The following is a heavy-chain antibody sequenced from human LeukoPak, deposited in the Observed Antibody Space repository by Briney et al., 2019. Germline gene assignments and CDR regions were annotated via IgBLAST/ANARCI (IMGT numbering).Heavy chain of an antibody. Sequence: GGSLRLSCAASGFSFSDYYMTWIRQAPGKGLEWVSYIGSRSSYIYYADSVKGRFTISRDNSKNTLYLQMNSLTSEDTAVYYCSKDSSSGSSYYFHGMEVWGQGTTVTVSS. V-gene: IGHV3-11*06. D-gene: IGHD3-10*01. CDR2: IGSRSSYI. CDR1: GFSFSDYY. CDR3: SKDSSSGSSYYFHGMEV. J-gene: IGHJ6*02.